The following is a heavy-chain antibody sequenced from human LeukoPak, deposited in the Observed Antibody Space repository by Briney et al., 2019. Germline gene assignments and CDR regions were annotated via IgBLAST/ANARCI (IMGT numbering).Heavy chain of an antibody. D-gene: IGHD5-12*01. CDR1: AFTFSTSW. J-gene: IGHJ4*02. V-gene: IGHV3-7*01. CDR2: IKEDGSDK. CDR3: AREMATIIDY. Sequence: GGSLRLSCAASAFTFSTSWMAWVRQAPGMGLEWVASIKEDGSDKKYVDSVKGRFTISRDNSKNTLYLQMNSLRAEDTAVYYCAREMATIIDYWGQGTLVTVSS.